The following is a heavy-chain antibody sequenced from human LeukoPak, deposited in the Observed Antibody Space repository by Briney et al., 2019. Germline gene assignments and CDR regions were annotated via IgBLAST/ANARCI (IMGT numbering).Heavy chain of an antibody. Sequence: KPSETLSLTCTVSGGSISSSSYYWGWIRQPPGKGLEWIGSIYYSGSTYYNPSLKSRVTISVDTSKNQFSLKLSSVTAADRAVYYCAREGPAASTFFYYFMDVWGKGTTVTVSS. D-gene: IGHD2-2*01. V-gene: IGHV4-39*07. J-gene: IGHJ6*03. CDR3: AREGPAASTFFYYFMDV. CDR2: IYYSGST. CDR1: GGSISSSSYY.